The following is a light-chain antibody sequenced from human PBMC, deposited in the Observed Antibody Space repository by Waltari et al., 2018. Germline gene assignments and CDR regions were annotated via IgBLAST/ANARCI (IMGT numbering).Light chain of an antibody. J-gene: IGKJ4*01. CDR2: LGS. CDR3: MQSLQSRT. CDR1: QSLLYSGYNY. Sequence: DIVMTQSPLSLPVAPGEAASISCRSRQSLLYSGYNYLELYVQMPGQSPHLLIYLGSIRASGVPDRFSGGGSGSYFTLKISRVEAEDVGVYYCMQSLQSRTFGGGTRVEI. V-gene: IGKV2-28*01.